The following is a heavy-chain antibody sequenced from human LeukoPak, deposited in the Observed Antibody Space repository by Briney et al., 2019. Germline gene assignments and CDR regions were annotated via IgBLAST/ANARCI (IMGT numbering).Heavy chain of an antibody. V-gene: IGHV1-46*01. CDR3: ARDDVGASLDY. J-gene: IGHJ4*02. CDR2: INPSGGST. Sequence: GASVKVSCEASGYTFTGYYMHWVRQAPGQGLEWMGIINPSGGSTSYAQKFQGRVTMTRDTSTSTVYMELSSLRSEDTAVYYCARDDVGASLDYWGQGTLVTVSS. D-gene: IGHD1-26*01. CDR1: GYTFTGYY.